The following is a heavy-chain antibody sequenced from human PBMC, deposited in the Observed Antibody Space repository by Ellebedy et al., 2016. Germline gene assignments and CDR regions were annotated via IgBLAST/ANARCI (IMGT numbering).Heavy chain of an antibody. CDR2: ISGGGDTT. CDR1: GFTFGNFF. V-gene: IGHV3-23*01. CDR3: YYGHYSGS. D-gene: IGHD4-17*01. J-gene: IGHJ4*02. Sequence: GESLKISXVASGFTFGNFFMSWVRQAPGGGLEWISTISGGGDTTVSADSVKGRFTISRDNFRNTLYLQMNSLRAEDTAVYYCYYGHYSGSWGQGTLVTVSS.